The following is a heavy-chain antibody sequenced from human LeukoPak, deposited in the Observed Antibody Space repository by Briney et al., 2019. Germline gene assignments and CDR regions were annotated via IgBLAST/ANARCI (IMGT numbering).Heavy chain of an antibody. V-gene: IGHV3-53*01. J-gene: IGHJ4*02. CDR2: IYSGGST. Sequence: GGPLRLSCAASGSTVSSNYMSWVRQAPGKGLEWVSVIYSGGSTYYADSVKGRFTISRDNSKNTLYLQMNSLRAEDTAVYYCAKDRRTVTTSSYYFDYWGQGTLVTVSS. D-gene: IGHD4-17*01. CDR3: AKDRRTVTTSSYYFDY. CDR1: GSTVSSNY.